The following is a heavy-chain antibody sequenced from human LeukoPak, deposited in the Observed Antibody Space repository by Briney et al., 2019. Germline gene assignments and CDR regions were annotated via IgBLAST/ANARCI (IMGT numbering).Heavy chain of an antibody. CDR3: ASQYYDYVWGSTGGDY. CDR1: GFTFSSYG. J-gene: IGHJ4*02. Sequence: PGGSLRLSCAASGFTFSSYGMHWVRQAPGKGLEWVAVISYDGSNKYYADSVKGRFTISRDNSKNTLYPQMNSLRAEDTAVYYCASQYYDYVWGSTGGDYWGQGTLVTVSS. V-gene: IGHV3-30*03. CDR2: ISYDGSNK. D-gene: IGHD3-16*01.